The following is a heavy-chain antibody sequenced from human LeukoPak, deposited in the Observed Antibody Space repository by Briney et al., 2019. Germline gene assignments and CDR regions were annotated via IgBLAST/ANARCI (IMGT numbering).Heavy chain of an antibody. CDR1: GFTFSKVW. V-gene: IGHV3-15*01. CDR3: TTDVNRFMVTASS. J-gene: IGHJ5*02. D-gene: IGHD2-21*02. CDR2: IRSKTDGGAS. Sequence: GGSLTLSCAASGFTFSKVWMTWVGQAPGKGLEWVGRIRSKTDGGASEYAAPVKGRFSISRDDSNNTLYLEMISLKAEDTAIYYCTTDVNRFMVTASSWGQGTLVTVSS.